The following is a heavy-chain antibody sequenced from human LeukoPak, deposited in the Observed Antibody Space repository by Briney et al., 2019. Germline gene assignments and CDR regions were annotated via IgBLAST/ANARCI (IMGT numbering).Heavy chain of an antibody. J-gene: IGHJ4*02. V-gene: IGHV3-11*04. D-gene: IGHD6-13*01. CDR1: GFTFNDYY. CDR2: ISSSGGSI. Sequence: GGSLRLSCAASGFTFNDYYMSWIRQAPGKGLEWVSYISSSGGSINYADSVKGRFTVSRDNAKNSLYLQMNSLRAEDTAVYYCARGRTYSSSWPFDYWGQGTLVTVSS. CDR3: ARGRTYSSSWPFDY.